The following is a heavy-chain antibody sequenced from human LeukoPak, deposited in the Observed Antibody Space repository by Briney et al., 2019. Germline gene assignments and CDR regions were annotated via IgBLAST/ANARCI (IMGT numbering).Heavy chain of an antibody. Sequence: GGSLRLSCAASTFTFSGYSMNWVRQAPGKGLQWVSYISESTSHIYYADSAKGRFTISRDNSKNTLYLQMNSLRAEDTAVYYCARVVVVTPTTVGHYYYGMDVWGQGTTVTVSS. D-gene: IGHD2-21*02. V-gene: IGHV3-21*01. CDR3: ARVVVVTPTTVGHYYYGMDV. CDR2: ISESTSHI. CDR1: TFTFSGYS. J-gene: IGHJ6*02.